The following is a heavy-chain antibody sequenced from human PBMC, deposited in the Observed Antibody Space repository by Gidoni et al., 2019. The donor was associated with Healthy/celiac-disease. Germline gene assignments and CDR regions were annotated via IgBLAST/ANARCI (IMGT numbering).Heavy chain of an antibody. V-gene: IGHV3-21*01. CDR3: ARNGAYGDGDY. Sequence: CPASGFTFSSYSMNWVRQAPGKGLEWVSSISSSSSYIYYADSVKGRFTISRDNAKNSLYLQMNSLRAEDTAVYYCARNGAYGDGDYWGQGTLVTVSS. D-gene: IGHD4-17*01. CDR1: GFTFSSYS. J-gene: IGHJ4*02. CDR2: ISSSSSYI.